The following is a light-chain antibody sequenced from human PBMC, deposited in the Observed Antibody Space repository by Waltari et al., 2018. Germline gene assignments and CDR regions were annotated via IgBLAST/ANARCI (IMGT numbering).Light chain of an antibody. CDR2: KDT. V-gene: IGLV3-25*03. J-gene: IGLJ2*01. Sequence: SYELTQPPSVSVSPGQTARITFSGDALPRQYSFWYKQRSGQAPVLVIYKDTERPSGIPERFSGSSSGTRVTLTISGVQAQDEADYYCQSTDNSGTYVVFGGGTKLTVL. CDR1: ALPRQY. CDR3: QSTDNSGTYVV.